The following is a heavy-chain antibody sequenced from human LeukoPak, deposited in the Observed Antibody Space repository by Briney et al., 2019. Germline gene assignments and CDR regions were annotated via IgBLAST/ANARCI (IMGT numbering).Heavy chain of an antibody. CDR1: GYSFTSYW. D-gene: IGHD1-26*01. CDR2: IYPGYSDT. Sequence: GESLKISCKGSGYSFTSYWIGWVRQMPGKGVEWMGIIYPGYSDTRYSPSLEGQVNISAGKSSSTAYLQWSSLKASDTAMYYCASPIHRYSGSPHAFHIWGQGTMVTVSS. J-gene: IGHJ3*02. CDR3: ASPIHRYSGSPHAFHI. V-gene: IGHV5-51*01.